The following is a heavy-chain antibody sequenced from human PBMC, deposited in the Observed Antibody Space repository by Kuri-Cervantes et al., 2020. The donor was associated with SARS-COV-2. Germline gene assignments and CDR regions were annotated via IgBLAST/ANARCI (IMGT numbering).Heavy chain of an antibody. J-gene: IGHJ4*02. CDR3: ARALWFGESNFDY. V-gene: IGHV4-39*07. CDR1: GGSISSSSYY. CDR2: IYYSGST. D-gene: IGHD3-10*01. Sequence: ESLKISCTVSGGSISSSSYYWGWIRQPPGKGLEWIGSIYYSGSTYYNPSLKSRVTISVDTSKNQFSLKLSSVTAADTAVYYCARALWFGESNFDYWGQGTLVTVSS.